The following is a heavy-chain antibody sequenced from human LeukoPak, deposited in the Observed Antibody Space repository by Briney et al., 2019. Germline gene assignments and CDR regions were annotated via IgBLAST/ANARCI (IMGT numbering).Heavy chain of an antibody. V-gene: IGHV1-3*01. Sequence: ASVKVSCKASGYTFTSYAMHWVRQAPGQRLEWMGWINAGNGNTKYSQKFQGRVTITRDTSTSTVHMELSGLRSEDTAVYYCARDQEGFDYWGQGTLVTVSS. CDR3: ARDQEGFDY. J-gene: IGHJ4*02. CDR2: INAGNGNT. CDR1: GYTFTSYA.